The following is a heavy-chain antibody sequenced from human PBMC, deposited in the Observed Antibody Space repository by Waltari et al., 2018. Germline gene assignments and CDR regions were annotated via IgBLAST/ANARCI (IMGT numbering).Heavy chain of an antibody. J-gene: IGHJ4*02. D-gene: IGHD6-19*01. CDR3: ARDWGSSGWSPFDY. CDR2: INPNSGGM. CDR1: GYTFTGYY. V-gene: IGHV1-2*02. Sequence: QVQLVQSGAEVKKPGASVKVSCKASGYTFTGYYRHWVRQAPGKGLEWMGWINPNSGGMYYAQKFQGRVTMTRDTSISTAYMELRRLRSDDTAAYYCARDWGSSGWSPFDYWGQGTLVTVSS.